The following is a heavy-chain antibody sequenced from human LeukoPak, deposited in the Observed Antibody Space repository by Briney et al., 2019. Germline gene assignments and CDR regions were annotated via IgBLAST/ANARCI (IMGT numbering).Heavy chain of an antibody. Sequence: GGSLRLSCTTSGFPFRNYSMNWVRQAPGRGLQWVSAISASGRTTKYADPVKGRFTISRDNSRNTLYLHIDSLRPDDTALYFCAKDDAGFGEDFDTWGQGTLVIVSS. CDR2: ISASGRTT. CDR1: GFPFRNYS. D-gene: IGHD3-10*01. V-gene: IGHV3-23*01. CDR3: AKDDAGFGEDFDT. J-gene: IGHJ4*02.